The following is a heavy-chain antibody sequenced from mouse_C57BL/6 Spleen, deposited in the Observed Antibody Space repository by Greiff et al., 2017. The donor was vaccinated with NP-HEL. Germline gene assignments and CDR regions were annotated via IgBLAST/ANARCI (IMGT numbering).Heavy chain of an antibody. CDR2: IYPGDGDT. Sequence: QVQLKESGAELVKPGASVKISCKASGYAFSSYWMNWVKQRPGKGLEWIGQIYPGDGDTNYNGKFKGKATLTADKSSSTAYMQLSSLTSEDSAVYFCARSNWDVFAYWGQGTLVTVSA. D-gene: IGHD4-1*01. J-gene: IGHJ3*01. V-gene: IGHV1-80*01. CDR3: ARSNWDVFAY. CDR1: GYAFSSYW.